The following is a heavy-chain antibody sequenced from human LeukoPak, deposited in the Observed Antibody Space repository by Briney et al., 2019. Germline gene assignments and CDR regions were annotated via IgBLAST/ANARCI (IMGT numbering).Heavy chain of an antibody. D-gene: IGHD2-2*02. CDR1: GYTFTSYG. J-gene: IGHJ4*02. CDR2: ISAYNGNT. Sequence: ASVKVSCKASGYTFTSYGISWVRQAPGQGLEWMGWISAYNGNTNYAQKLQGRVTMTTDTSTSTAYMELRSLRSDDTAVYYCARAYCSSTRCYNFADYWGQGTLVTVSS. V-gene: IGHV1-18*01. CDR3: ARAYCSSTRCYNFADY.